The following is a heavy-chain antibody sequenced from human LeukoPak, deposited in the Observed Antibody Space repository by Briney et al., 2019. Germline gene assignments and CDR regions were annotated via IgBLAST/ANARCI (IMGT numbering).Heavy chain of an antibody. Sequence: SQTLSLTCTVSGGSISSGGYSWSWLRQHPGKGLEGIGYIYYSGSTHHHPSLKSRVTISVDTSKSQCSLKLSSVTAADTAVYYCARNAVGATNAFDIWGQGTMVTVSS. D-gene: IGHD1-26*01. CDR3: ARNAVGATNAFDI. CDR1: GGSISSGGYS. V-gene: IGHV4-31*03. CDR2: IYYSGST. J-gene: IGHJ3*02.